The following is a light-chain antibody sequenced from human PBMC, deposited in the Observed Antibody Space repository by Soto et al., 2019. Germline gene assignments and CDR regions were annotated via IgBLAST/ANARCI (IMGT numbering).Light chain of an antibody. CDR1: QGISSY. CDR3: QQLTS. Sequence: IQLTQSPCFLSASVGDRVTITCRASQGISSYLAWYQQKPGKAPKLLGYAASTFQSGVPSRFSGSGSGTEFTLTIRSLKSEDFATYHCQQLTSFGGGNKVEIK. V-gene: IGKV1-9*01. CDR2: AAS. J-gene: IGKJ4*01.